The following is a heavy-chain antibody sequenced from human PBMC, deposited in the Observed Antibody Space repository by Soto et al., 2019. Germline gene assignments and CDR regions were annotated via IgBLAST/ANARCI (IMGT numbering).Heavy chain of an antibody. V-gene: IGHV3-49*03. CDR2: IRSKAYGGTT. Sequence: SLRLSCSASGFSFGDYAMGWFRQAPGEGLEWVGFIRSKAYGGTTEYAASVEGRFTISRDDSSRFANLQMKTLESEDTAVYFCARAPMYSASFLPTEFDSWGPGTLVTVSS. CDR3: ARAPMYSASFLPTEFDS. CDR1: GFSFGDYA. D-gene: IGHD1-26*01. J-gene: IGHJ4*02.